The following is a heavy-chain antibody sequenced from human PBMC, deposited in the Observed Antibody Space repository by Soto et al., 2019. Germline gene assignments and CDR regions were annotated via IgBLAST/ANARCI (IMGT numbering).Heavy chain of an antibody. CDR1: GFAFSSYA. Sequence: GGSLRLSCAASGFAFSSYAMHWVRQAPGKGLEWVSVISYDGSHKYYADSVKGRSTISRDNSKNTLYVQVNSLRPEDSAVYYCARDKGGGIQLSLDYWGQGTLVTVSS. CDR3: ARDKGGGIQLSLDY. CDR2: ISYDGSHK. D-gene: IGHD5-18*01. V-gene: IGHV3-30-3*01. J-gene: IGHJ4*02.